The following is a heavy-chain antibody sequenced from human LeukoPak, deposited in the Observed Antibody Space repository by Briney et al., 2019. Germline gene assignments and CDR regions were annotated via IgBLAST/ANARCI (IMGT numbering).Heavy chain of an antibody. V-gene: IGHV3-23*01. CDR1: GFPFSSYT. Sequence: GSLRLSCTASGFPFSSYTMSWVRQAPGKGLKWVSTITTGGPNTYYADSVKGRFTVSRDDSKNTLYLQMNSLRAEDTAVYYCARDPGYSYALDYWGRGTLVTVSS. J-gene: IGHJ4*02. CDR3: ARDPGYSYALDY. D-gene: IGHD5-18*01. CDR2: ITTGGPNT.